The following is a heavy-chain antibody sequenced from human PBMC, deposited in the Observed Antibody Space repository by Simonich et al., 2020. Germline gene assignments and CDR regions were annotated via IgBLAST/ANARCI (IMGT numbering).Heavy chain of an antibody. CDR1: GFTFSSYA. V-gene: IGHV3-23*01. D-gene: IGHD3-22*01. J-gene: IGHJ3*02. CDR2: ISCSGGST. CDR3: AKDLGERITMIVVVIDAFDI. Sequence: GGGLVQPGGSLRLSCAASGFTFSSYAMSWVRQAPGKGLEWVSAISCSGGSTYYADSLKGRFTISRDNSKNTLYLQMNSLRAEDTAVYYCAKDLGERITMIVVVIDAFDIWGQGTMVTVSS.